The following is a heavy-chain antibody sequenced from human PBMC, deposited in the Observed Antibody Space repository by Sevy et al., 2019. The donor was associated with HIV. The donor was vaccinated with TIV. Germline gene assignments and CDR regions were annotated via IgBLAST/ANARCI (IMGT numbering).Heavy chain of an antibody. Sequence: GGSLRLSCTASGFTFSSYSMNWVRQAPGKGLEWVSYISSSSTLYYADSVKGRFTISRDNAKNSLYLQMNSLRDEDTAVYYCARLNYYDSSGYYYSASDIWGQGTMVTVSS. V-gene: IGHV3-48*02. CDR2: ISSSSTL. J-gene: IGHJ3*02. CDR3: ARLNYYDSSGYYYSASDI. CDR1: GFTFSSYS. D-gene: IGHD3-22*01.